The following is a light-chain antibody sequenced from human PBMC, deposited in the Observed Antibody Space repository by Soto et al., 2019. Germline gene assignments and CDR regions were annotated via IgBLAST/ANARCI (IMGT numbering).Light chain of an antibody. CDR1: QGISSY. V-gene: IGKV1-9*01. Sequence: DIQLTQSPSFLSASVGDRVTITCRASQGISSYLAWYQQKPGKAPKLLIYAASTLQSGVPSRFSGSGSGTEFTLTISSTQPEDFANYYCQQLNNYPFTFGPGNKVDIK. CDR3: QQLNNYPFT. CDR2: AAS. J-gene: IGKJ3*01.